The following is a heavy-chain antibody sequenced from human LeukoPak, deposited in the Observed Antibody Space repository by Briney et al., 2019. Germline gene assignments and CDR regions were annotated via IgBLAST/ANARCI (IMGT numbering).Heavy chain of an antibody. D-gene: IGHD6-19*01. J-gene: IGHJ4*02. Sequence: PSETLSLTCAVSGGSFSTYYWSWIRQPPGKGLEWIGEINQSGSTNYDPSLKSRVTISEDTSKNQFSLKVYSVTAADTAVYYCARGQAGSGGPLEYWGQGTLVTVSS. CDR2: INQSGST. CDR1: GGSFSTYY. CDR3: ARGQAGSGGPLEY. V-gene: IGHV4-34*01.